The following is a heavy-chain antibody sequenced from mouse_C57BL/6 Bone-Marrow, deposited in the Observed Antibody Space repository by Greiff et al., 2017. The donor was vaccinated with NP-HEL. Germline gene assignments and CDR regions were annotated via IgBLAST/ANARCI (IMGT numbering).Heavy chain of an antibody. CDR2: IRLKSDNYAT. D-gene: IGHD1-1*01. Sequence: EVQRVESGGGLVQPGGSMKLSCVASGFTFSNYWMNWVRQSPEKGLEWVAQIRLKSDNYATHYAESVKGRFTISRDDSKSSVYLQMNNLRAEDTGSYYCTGGYGRYFDVWGTGTTVTVSS. CDR3: TGGYGRYFDV. J-gene: IGHJ1*03. V-gene: IGHV6-3*01. CDR1: GFTFSNYW.